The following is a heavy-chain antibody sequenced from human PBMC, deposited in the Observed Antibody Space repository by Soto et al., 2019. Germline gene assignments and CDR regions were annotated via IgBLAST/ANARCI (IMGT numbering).Heavy chain of an antibody. J-gene: IGHJ6*02. CDR2: ISSSTSYI. Sequence: EVQLVESGGGLVKPGGSLRLSCAASGFTFSSYSMNWVRQAPGKGLEWVSSISSSTSYIYYADSVKGRFTISTDNAKNSLYLEMTSLRAEGTAVYYWARRGTVTTFSTSDYFYGMAVWGQGTTVTVSS. CDR3: ARRGTVTTFSTSDYFYGMAV. D-gene: IGHD4-17*01. V-gene: IGHV3-21*01. CDR1: GFTFSSYS.